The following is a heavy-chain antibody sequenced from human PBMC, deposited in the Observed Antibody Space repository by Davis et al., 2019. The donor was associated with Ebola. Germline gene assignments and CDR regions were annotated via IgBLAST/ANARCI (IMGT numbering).Heavy chain of an antibody. CDR2: ISGSGGST. Sequence: GGSLRLSCAASGFTFSSYAMSWVRQAPGKGLEWVSAISGSGGSTYYADSVKGRFTVSRDNAKNSLYLQLNSLRAEDTAMYYCASSKYYYYGMDVWGQGTTVTVSS. D-gene: IGHD2-2*01. CDR1: GFTFSSYA. CDR3: ASSKYYYYGMDV. V-gene: IGHV3-23*01. J-gene: IGHJ6*02.